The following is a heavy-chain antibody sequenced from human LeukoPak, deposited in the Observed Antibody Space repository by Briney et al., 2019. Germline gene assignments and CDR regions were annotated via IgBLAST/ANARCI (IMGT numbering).Heavy chain of an antibody. D-gene: IGHD5-18*01. Sequence: GGSLRLSCAASGFTFSSYGMHWVRQAPGKGLDWVAVISNNGSKKYYADSVKGRFTISRDNSKNTLSLQVSSLRTEDTAVYYCAKDRYSYAFEYSDSWGQGTLVTVSS. CDR2: ISNNGSKK. CDR3: AKDRYSYAFEYSDS. V-gene: IGHV3-30*18. J-gene: IGHJ4*02. CDR1: GFTFSSYG.